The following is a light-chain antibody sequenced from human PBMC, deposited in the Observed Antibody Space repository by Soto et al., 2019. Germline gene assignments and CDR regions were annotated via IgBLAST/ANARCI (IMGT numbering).Light chain of an antibody. CDR1: SSNIGSNY. J-gene: IGLJ2*01. CDR3: ATWDDDLYTPI. V-gene: IGLV1-47*01. CDR2: RNN. Sequence: QSVLTQPPSASGTPGQRVTISCSGSSSNIGSNYVYWYHQLPGTAPKLVIYRNNQRPSGVPDRISGSKSGTSASLAISGLRSEDEADYYCATWDDDLYTPIIGGGTKLTVL.